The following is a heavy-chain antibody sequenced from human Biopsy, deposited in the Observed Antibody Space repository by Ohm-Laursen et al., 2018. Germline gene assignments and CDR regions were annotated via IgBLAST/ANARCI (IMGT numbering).Heavy chain of an antibody. J-gene: IGHJ6*02. CDR3: AKDRLGRELYFGGGVDV. D-gene: IGHD3-16*01. Sequence: RSLRLSCSASGFSFSNYGMHWVRQAPGKGLAWVALISHGGNDEYYADSVEGRFTISRDNSKNTVLLQMNSLRAEDSALYYCAKDRLGRELYFGGGVDVWGQGTTVTVSS. CDR1: GFSFSNYG. V-gene: IGHV3-30*18. CDR2: ISHGGNDE.